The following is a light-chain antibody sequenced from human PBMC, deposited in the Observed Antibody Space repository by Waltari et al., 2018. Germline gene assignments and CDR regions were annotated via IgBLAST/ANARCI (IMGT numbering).Light chain of an antibody. Sequence: IQMTQSPSSVSASVGDTVTITCQAIQGIGNNLNWYQQKPGKAPKLMIYRASSFESGIPCGVSGSGSGTDVTLTIRSLQPEDFADEYCHQGYKYPRTFGQGTKVEIK. V-gene: IGKV1-6*01. CDR1: QGIGNN. CDR2: RAS. CDR3: HQGYKYPRT. J-gene: IGKJ1*01.